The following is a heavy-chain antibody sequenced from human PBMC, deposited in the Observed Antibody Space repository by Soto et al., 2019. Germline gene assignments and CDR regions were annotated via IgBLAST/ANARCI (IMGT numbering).Heavy chain of an antibody. D-gene: IGHD2-2*01. V-gene: IGHV4-34*01. J-gene: IGHJ5*02. Sequence: SETLSLTCAVYGGSFSGYYWSWIRQPPGKGLEWIGEINHSGSTNYNPSLKSRVTISVDTSKNQFSLKLSSVTAADTAVYYCARVNPSGGQLLDNWFDPWGQGALVTVSS. CDR3: ARVNPSGGQLLDNWFDP. CDR2: INHSGST. CDR1: GGSFSGYY.